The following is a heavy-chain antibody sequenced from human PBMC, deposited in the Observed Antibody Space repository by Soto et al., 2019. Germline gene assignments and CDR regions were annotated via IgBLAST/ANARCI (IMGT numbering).Heavy chain of an antibody. CDR1: GYTFTSYG. D-gene: IGHD3-3*01. J-gene: IGHJ4*02. Sequence: QVQLVQSAAEVKKPGASVKVSCKTSGYTFTSYGISWVRQAPGQGLEWMGWISTYNGNTNYAQKFQGRATMTTDTSTTTAYMALRSLKSDDTAVYYCARLLFLEWFDDYWGQGTLVTVSS. CDR2: ISTYNGNT. CDR3: ARLLFLEWFDDY. V-gene: IGHV1-18*04.